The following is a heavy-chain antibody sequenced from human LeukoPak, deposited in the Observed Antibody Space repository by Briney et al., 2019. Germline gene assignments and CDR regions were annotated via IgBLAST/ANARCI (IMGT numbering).Heavy chain of an antibody. CDR2: IYSGGST. J-gene: IGHJ4*02. D-gene: IGHD1-26*01. CDR3: TGWWGLPVLFGY. Sequence: PGGSLRLSCAASGFTFSSYGMHWVRQAPGKGLEWVSVIYSGGSTYYADSVKGRFTISRDNSKNTLYLQMNSLRAEDTAVYYCTGWWGLPVLFGYWGQGTLVTVSS. V-gene: IGHV3-NL1*01. CDR1: GFTFSSYG.